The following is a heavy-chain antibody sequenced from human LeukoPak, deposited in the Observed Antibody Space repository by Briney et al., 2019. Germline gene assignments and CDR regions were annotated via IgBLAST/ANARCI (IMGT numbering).Heavy chain of an antibody. D-gene: IGHD6-19*01. J-gene: IGHJ4*02. CDR1: GGTFSSYA. CDR2: IIPIFGTA. CDR3: ARDGDSSGWCDY. V-gene: IGHV1-69*13. Sequence: SVKVSCKASGGTFSSYAISWARQAPGQGLEWMGGIIPIFGTANYAQKFQGRVTITADESTSTAYMELSSLRSEDTAVYYCARDGDSSGWCDYWGQGTLVTVSS.